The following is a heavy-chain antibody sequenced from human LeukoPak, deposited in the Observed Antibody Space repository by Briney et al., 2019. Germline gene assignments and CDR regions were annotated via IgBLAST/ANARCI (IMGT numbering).Heavy chain of an antibody. CDR2: INQDGSEK. V-gene: IGHV3-7*01. D-gene: IGHD2-8*01. CDR3: ARDTFKWGTSKWFDP. J-gene: IGHJ5*02. CDR1: GFTFSSYS. Sequence: GGSPRLSCAASGFTFSSYSMNWVRQAPGKGLEWVANINQDGSEKHYVDSVKGRFSISRDSAKNSLYLQMNSLRAEDTAVYYCARDTFKWGTSKWFDPWGQGTLVTVSS.